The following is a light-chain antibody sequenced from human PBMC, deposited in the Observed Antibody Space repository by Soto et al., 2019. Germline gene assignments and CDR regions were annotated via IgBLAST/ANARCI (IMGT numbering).Light chain of an antibody. CDR1: SSNIGSNT. CDR2: SNN. CDR3: AAWDDTLHGPV. J-gene: IGLJ2*01. Sequence: QSVLTQPPSASGTPGQRVTISCSGSSSNIGSNTVNWFQHLPPTAPKLLIYSNNQRPSGVPDRFSGSKSGTSASLAISGLQSEDEAGYYCAAWDDTLHGPVFGGGTKLTVL. V-gene: IGLV1-44*01.